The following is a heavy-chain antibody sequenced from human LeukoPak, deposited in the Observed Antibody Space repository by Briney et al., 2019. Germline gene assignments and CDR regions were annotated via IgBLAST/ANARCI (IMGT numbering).Heavy chain of an antibody. V-gene: IGHV3-48*03. Sequence: PGGSLRLSCAASGFTFSTYEMDWVRQAPGKELEWVSYISSRGSSIYYADSVKGRFTISRDNAKNSLYLQMSSLRVEDTAVYYCARGDYYDSSGYSQYFQHWGQGTLVTVSS. J-gene: IGHJ1*01. CDR2: ISSRGSSI. CDR3: ARGDYYDSSGYSQYFQH. D-gene: IGHD3-22*01. CDR1: GFTFSTYE.